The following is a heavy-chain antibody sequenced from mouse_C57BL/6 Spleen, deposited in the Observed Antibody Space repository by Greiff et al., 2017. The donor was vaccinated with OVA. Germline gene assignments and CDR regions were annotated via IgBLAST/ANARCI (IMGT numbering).Heavy chain of an antibody. Sequence: VQLQQSGAELVWPGASVKLSCKASGYTFTDYYINWVKQRPGQGLEWIARIYPGSGNTYYNEKFKGKATLTAEKSSSTAYMQLSSLTSEDSAVYFCARSEITTAFAYWGQGTLVTVSA. J-gene: IGHJ3*01. CDR1: GYTFTDYY. D-gene: IGHD1-2*01. V-gene: IGHV1-76*01. CDR3: ARSEITTAFAY. CDR2: IYPGSGNT.